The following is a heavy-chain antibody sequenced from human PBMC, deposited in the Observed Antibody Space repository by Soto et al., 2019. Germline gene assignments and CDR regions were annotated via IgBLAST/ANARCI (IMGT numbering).Heavy chain of an antibody. CDR1: GYTFSDYA. V-gene: IGHV1-3*01. Sequence: QVQLVQSGAELKKPGASMKVSCKASGYTFSDYAMNWVRQAPGQGLEWMGWINAGDGSTKYSQKLEGRVTITGDTSAKTAYLELSSLRSEDTADYYCARSSLVGRRDYYYGMDVWGQGITVTVSS. D-gene: IGHD2-15*01. CDR3: ARSSLVGRRDYYYGMDV. CDR2: INAGDGST. J-gene: IGHJ6*02.